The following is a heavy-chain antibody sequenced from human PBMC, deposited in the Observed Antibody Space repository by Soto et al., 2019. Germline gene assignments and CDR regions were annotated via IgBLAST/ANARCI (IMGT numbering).Heavy chain of an antibody. CDR1: GFTFSNYA. CDR2: TSYDGDTK. Sequence: QVHLVESGGGVVQPGSSLRLSCAASGFTFSNYAMHWVRQAPGKGLEWVAMTSYDGDTKSYAHSVKGRFTVSRDNSKNTLYLQMNRLRPEDTAVYYCARVVTRTTLVPFDYWGQGTLVTVSS. J-gene: IGHJ4*02. CDR3: ARVVTRTTLVPFDY. D-gene: IGHD4-17*01. V-gene: IGHV3-30*04.